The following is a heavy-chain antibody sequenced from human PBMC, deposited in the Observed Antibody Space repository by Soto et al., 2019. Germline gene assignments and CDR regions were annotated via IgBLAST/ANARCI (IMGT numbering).Heavy chain of an antibody. CDR2: INHSGST. CDR1: GGSFSGYY. J-gene: IGHJ5*02. Sequence: SETLSLTCAVYGGSFSGYYWSWIRQPPGKGLEWIGEINHSGSTNYNPSLKSRVTISVDTSKNQFSLKLSSVTAADTAVYYCARGRENYDILTGYYGSNWFDPWGQGTLVTVSS. CDR3: ARGRENYDILTGYYGSNWFDP. V-gene: IGHV4-34*01. D-gene: IGHD3-9*01.